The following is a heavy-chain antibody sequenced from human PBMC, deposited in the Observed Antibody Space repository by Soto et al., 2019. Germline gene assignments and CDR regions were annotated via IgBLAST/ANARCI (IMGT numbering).Heavy chain of an antibody. J-gene: IGHJ4*02. V-gene: IGHV1-69*13. D-gene: IGHD3-22*01. CDR3: ARSRGTYYYDSSGYYAFDY. CDR2: IIPIFGTA. Sequence: SVKVSCKASGGTFSSYAISWVRQAPGQGLEWMGGIIPIFGTANYAQKFQGRVTITADESTSTTYMELSSLRSEDTAVYYCARSRGTYYYDSSGYYAFDYWGQGTLVTISS. CDR1: GGTFSSYA.